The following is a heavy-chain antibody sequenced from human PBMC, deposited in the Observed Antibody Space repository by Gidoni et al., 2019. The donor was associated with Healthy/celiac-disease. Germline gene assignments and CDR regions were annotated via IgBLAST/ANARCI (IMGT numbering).Heavy chain of an antibody. Sequence: QVQLQESGPGLVKPSETLSLTCTVSGGSISSYYWSGIRPPPGKGLEWIGYIYYSGSTNYNPSLKSRVTISVDTSKNQFSLTLSSVTAADTAVYYCAREGFLEGKMDVWGKGTTVTVSS. V-gene: IGHV4-59*01. CDR1: GGSISSYY. D-gene: IGHD3-3*01. CDR2: IYYSGST. J-gene: IGHJ6*04. CDR3: AREGFLEGKMDV.